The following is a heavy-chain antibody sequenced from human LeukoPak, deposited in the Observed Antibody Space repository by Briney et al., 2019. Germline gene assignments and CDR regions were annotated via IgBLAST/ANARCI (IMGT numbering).Heavy chain of an antibody. CDR1: GGSFSGYY. D-gene: IGHD1-26*01. V-gene: IGHV4-34*01. CDR3: ARRMEASGSYYGGLDY. Sequence: SETLSLTCAVHGGSFSGYYWSWIRQPPGKGLEWIGEINHSGSTNYNPSLKSRVTISVDTSKNQFSLKLSSVTAADTAVYYCARRMEASGSYYGGLDYWGQGTLVTVSS. J-gene: IGHJ4*02. CDR2: INHSGST.